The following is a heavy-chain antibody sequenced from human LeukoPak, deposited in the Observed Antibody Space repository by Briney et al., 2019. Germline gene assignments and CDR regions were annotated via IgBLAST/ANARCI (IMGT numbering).Heavy chain of an antibody. CDR2: ISYSGST. J-gene: IGHJ4*02. V-gene: IGHV4-59*01. Sequence: SETLSLTCTVSGGSISSYYWSWIRQPPGKGLEWVGYISYSGSTNYNPSLKSRVTISVDTSRSQFSLKLSSVTAADTAVYYCARGRLGGSGSYYNVLDYWGQGTLVTVSS. CDR3: ARGRLGGSGSYYNVLDY. CDR1: GGSISSYY. D-gene: IGHD3-10*01.